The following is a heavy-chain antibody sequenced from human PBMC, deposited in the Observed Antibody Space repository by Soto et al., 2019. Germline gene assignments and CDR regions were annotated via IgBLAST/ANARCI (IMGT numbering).Heavy chain of an antibody. CDR1: GGSISSSGYY. D-gene: IGHD2-21*02. CDR2: IYYSGST. CDR3: ARDLWGYCGTDCYPLDV. V-gene: IGHV4-39*07. Sequence: PSETLSLTCTVSGGSISSSGYYWGWIRQPPGKGLEWIGTIYYSGSTNYNPSLKSRVTISVDTSKNQFSLKLNSVTAADTAVYYCARDLWGYCGTDCYPLDVWGQGTTVT. J-gene: IGHJ6*02.